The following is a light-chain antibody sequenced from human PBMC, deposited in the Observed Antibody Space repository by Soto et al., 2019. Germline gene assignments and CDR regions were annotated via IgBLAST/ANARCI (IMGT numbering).Light chain of an antibody. CDR3: QQYNNWPPWT. CDR2: GAS. J-gene: IGKJ1*01. Sequence: DIVMTQSPATLSVAPGERVTFSCRASQVVSRKLAWYQHKPGQAPRLLISGASTGATGIPARFSGSGSGTEFTLTISSLQSEDFAVYYCQQYNNWPPWTFGQGTKVDIK. CDR1: QVVSRK. V-gene: IGKV3-15*01.